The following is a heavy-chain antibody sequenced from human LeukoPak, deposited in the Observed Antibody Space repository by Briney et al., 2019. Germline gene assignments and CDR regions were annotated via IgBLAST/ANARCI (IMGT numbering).Heavy chain of an antibody. CDR1: GGSINSYY. D-gene: IGHD1-26*01. CDR3: ARVGYSGSLYDAFDI. CDR2: INHSGST. V-gene: IGHV4-34*01. J-gene: IGHJ3*02. Sequence: SETLSLTCTVSGGSINSYYWSWIRQPPGKGLEWIGEINHSGSTNYNPSLKSRVTISVDTSKNQFSLKLSSVTAADTAVYYCARVGYSGSLYDAFDIWGQGTMVTVSS.